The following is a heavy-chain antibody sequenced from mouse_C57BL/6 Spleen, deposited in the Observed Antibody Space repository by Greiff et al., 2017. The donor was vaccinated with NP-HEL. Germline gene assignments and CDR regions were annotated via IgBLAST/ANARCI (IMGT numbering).Heavy chain of an antibody. CDR3: ARGAPLYFDY. Sequence: QVQLQQPGAELVKPGASVKLSCKASGYTFTSYWMHWVKQRPGQGLEWIGMIHPNSGSTNYNEKFKSKTTLTVDKASSTAYMQLSSLTSEDSAVYYCARGAPLYFDYWGQGTTLTVSS. J-gene: IGHJ2*01. CDR2: IHPNSGST. CDR1: GYTFTSYW. D-gene: IGHD3-1*01. V-gene: IGHV1-64*01.